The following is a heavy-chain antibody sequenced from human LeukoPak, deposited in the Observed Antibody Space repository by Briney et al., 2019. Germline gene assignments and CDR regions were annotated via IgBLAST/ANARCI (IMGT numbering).Heavy chain of an antibody. Sequence: GGSLRLSCAASGFTLSSNYMSWARQAPGKGREWVSVIYSGGSTYYADSVKGRFTISRDNSKNTLYLQMNSLRAEDTAVYYCARGGGDSSGYYLYYFDYWGQGTLVTVSS. CDR3: ARGGGDSSGYYLYYFDY. CDR1: GFTLSSNY. D-gene: IGHD3-22*01. V-gene: IGHV3-53*01. CDR2: IYSGGST. J-gene: IGHJ4*02.